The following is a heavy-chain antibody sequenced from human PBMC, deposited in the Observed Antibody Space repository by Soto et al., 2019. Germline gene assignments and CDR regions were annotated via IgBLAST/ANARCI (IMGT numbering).Heavy chain of an antibody. CDR1: GFSLTSSGVG. CDR3: AHVDNWNMDRVDY. CDR2: IYWDDDG. D-gene: IGHD1-20*01. V-gene: IGHV2-5*02. Sequence: QITLKESGPTLVKPTQTLTLTCTFSGFSLTSSGVGVGWIRQPPGKALEWLALIYWDDDGRYSPSLRDRLTITKDTCKNQVILTMTKMGPVDTATYYCAHVDNWNMDRVDYWGQGTLVTVSS. J-gene: IGHJ4*02.